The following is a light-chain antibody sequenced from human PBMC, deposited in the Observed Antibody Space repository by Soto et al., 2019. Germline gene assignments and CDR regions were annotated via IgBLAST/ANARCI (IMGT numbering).Light chain of an antibody. V-gene: IGKV3D-15*01. J-gene: IGKJ5*01. CDR3: QQYYDWPIT. Sequence: EIVMTQSPATLSVSPGERATLSCRASQSVSSNNLVWYQQKPGQAPRLLIYGASYRAAGIPARFSGSGSGTDFTLTISSLQSEDFAVYYCQQYYDWPITFGQGTRLEI. CDR1: QSVSSNN. CDR2: GAS.